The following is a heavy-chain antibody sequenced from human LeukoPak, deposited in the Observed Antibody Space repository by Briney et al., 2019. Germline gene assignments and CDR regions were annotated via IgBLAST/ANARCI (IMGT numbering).Heavy chain of an antibody. D-gene: IGHD2-2*01. J-gene: IGHJ6*02. Sequence: SETLSLTCTVSGGSISRSNYYWGWIRQPPGKDLEWIGSIYYSGSTYYNPSLKSRVTILVNTSKNQFSLKLSSVTAADTAVYYCARIQYQLQFYYYYGMDVWGQGTTVTVSS. V-gene: IGHV4-39*01. CDR1: GGSISRSNYY. CDR2: IYYSGST. CDR3: ARIQYQLQFYYYYGMDV.